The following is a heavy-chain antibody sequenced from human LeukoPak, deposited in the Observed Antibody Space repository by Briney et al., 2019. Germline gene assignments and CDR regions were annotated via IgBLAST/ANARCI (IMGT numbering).Heavy chain of an antibody. CDR2: IYSSGST. V-gene: IGHV4-59*04. J-gene: IGHJ4*02. CDR1: GGSLTGYY. D-gene: IGHD1-26*01. Sequence: SETLSLTCGVSGGSLTGYYWGWIRQPPGKGLEWIGNIYSSGSTYYNASLQSRVTISIDTSKNQFSLRLNSVTAADTAMYYCAKSGGYGLIDYWGQGTRVTVSS. CDR3: AKSGGYGLIDY.